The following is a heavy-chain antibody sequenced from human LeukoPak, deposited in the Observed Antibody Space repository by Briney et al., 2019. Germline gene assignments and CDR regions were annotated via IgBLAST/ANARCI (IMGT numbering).Heavy chain of an antibody. V-gene: IGHV1-46*01. D-gene: IGHD5-18*01. CDR2: INPSGGST. Sequence: ASVKVSCKASGYTFTSYYMHWVRPAPGQGLAWLGIINPSGGSTSYAQKFQGRVTMTRDTSTSTVYMELSSLRSEDTAAYYCARGFRGYSYGDQYWGQGTLVTVSS. J-gene: IGHJ4*02. CDR3: ARGFRGYSYGDQY. CDR1: GYTFTSYY.